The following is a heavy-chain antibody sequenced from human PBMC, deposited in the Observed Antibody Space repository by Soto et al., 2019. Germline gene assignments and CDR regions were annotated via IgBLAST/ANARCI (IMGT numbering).Heavy chain of an antibody. J-gene: IGHJ6*03. CDR3: AKGAKYQLLLPRREYYYYYYMDV. CDR2: ISGSGGST. Sequence: GGSLRLSCAASGFTFSSYAMSWVRQAPGKGLEWVSAISGSGGSTYYADSVKGRFTISRDNPKNTLYLQMNSLRAEDTAVYYCAKGAKYQLLLPRREYYYYYYMDVWGKGTTVTVSS. CDR1: GFTFSSYA. D-gene: IGHD2-2*01. V-gene: IGHV3-23*01.